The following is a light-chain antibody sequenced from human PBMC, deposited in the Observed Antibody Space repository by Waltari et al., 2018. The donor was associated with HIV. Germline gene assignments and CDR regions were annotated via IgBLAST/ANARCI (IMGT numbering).Light chain of an antibody. J-gene: IGLJ2*01. CDR3: SSYAGSNNFKV. V-gene: IGLV2-8*01. Sequence: QSALTQPPSASGSPGQSVHISCTGTSSDVGGYKFVSWYQQHPGKAPKLMIYEVNKRPSGVPDRFSGSKSGNTASLTVSGLQAEDEADYYCSSYAGSNNFKVFGGGTKLTVL. CDR1: SSDVGGYKF. CDR2: EVN.